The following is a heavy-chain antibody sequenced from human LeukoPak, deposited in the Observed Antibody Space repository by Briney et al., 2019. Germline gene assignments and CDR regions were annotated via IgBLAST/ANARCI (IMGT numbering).Heavy chain of an antibody. CDR2: IYNSGNT. Sequence: SETLSLTCTVAGGSISSGSYYWSWIRQPAGKGLEWIGRIYNSGNTNYNPSLKSRVTISVDTSKNQFSLKLNSVTAAATAVYYFAKDGAYSYGFYPFDHWGQGTLVTVSS. J-gene: IGHJ4*02. D-gene: IGHD5-18*01. CDR1: GGSISSGSYY. V-gene: IGHV4-61*02. CDR3: AKDGAYSYGFYPFDH.